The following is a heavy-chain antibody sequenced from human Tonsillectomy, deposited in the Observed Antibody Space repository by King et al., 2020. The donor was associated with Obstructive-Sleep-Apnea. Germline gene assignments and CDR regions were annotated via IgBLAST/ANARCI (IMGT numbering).Heavy chain of an antibody. V-gene: IGHV4-38-2*02. Sequence: QLQESGPGLVKPSETLSLTCTVSGYSISSGYYWGWIRQPPGKGLEWIGSIYHSGSTYYNPSLKSRVTISVDTSKNQFSLKLSSVTAADTAVYYCASLLQFDDFWSGSQKVFDYWGQGTLVTVSS. CDR3: ASLLQFDDFWSGSQKVFDY. J-gene: IGHJ4*02. CDR2: IYHSGST. D-gene: IGHD3-3*01. CDR1: GYSISSGYY.